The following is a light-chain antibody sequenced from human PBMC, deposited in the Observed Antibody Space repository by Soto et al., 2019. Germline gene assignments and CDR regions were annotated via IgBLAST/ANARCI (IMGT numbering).Light chain of an antibody. CDR3: SSSAGNNNLV. CDR1: SSDVGGYNY. Sequence: QSVLTQPPSASGSPGQSVTISCTGTSSDVGGYNYVSWYQHHPGKAPKLIIFEVSKRPSGVPDRFSGSKSGNTASLIVSGLQAEDEADYYCSSSAGNNNLVFGTATKLTVL. J-gene: IGLJ1*01. V-gene: IGLV2-8*01. CDR2: EVS.